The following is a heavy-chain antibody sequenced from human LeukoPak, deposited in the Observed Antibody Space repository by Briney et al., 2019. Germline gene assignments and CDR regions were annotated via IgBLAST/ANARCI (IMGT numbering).Heavy chain of an antibody. CDR2: IETDGSTA. CDR3: ARDPSFGDADLDQ. Sequence: PGGSLRLSCTASGFTFSNYWMHWVRQAPGKGLVWVSRIETDGSTAAYADSVQGRFNISRDNAKNTLYLQMNSLTAEDTALYYCARDPSFGDADLDQWGQGTLVTVSS. CDR1: GFTFSNYW. V-gene: IGHV3-74*01. J-gene: IGHJ4*02. D-gene: IGHD3-10*01.